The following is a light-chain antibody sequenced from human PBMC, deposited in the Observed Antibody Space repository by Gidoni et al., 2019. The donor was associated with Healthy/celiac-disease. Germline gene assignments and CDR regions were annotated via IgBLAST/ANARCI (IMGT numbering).Light chain of an antibody. CDR1: QSVSSY. V-gene: IGKV3-11*01. J-gene: IGKJ4*01. CDR2: DAS. CDR3: QQRSNWPPLT. Sequence: TALTQSPATLSLSPGERATLSCRASQSVSSYLAWYQQKPGQAPRLLIYDASNRATGIPARFSGSGSGTDFTLTISSLEPEDFAVYYCQQRSNWPPLTFGGGTKVEIK.